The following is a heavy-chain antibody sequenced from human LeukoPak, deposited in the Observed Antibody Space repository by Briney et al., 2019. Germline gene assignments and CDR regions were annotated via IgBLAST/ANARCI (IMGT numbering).Heavy chain of an antibody. Sequence: SETLSLTCTVSGGSISSYYWSWIRQPAGKGLERIGRIYTSGSTNYNPSLKSRVTMSVDTSKDQFSLKLSSVTAADTAVYYCAREYTGMAEYYFDYWGQGTLVTVSS. D-gene: IGHD5-18*01. V-gene: IGHV4-4*07. J-gene: IGHJ4*02. CDR3: AREYTGMAEYYFDY. CDR2: IYTSGST. CDR1: GGSISSYY.